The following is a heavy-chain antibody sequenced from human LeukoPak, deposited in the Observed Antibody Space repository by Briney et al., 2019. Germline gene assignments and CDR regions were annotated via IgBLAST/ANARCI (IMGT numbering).Heavy chain of an antibody. Sequence: PSETLSLTCTVSGASVSNYYWSWLRQPAGKGLEWIGRIYNGGSANYNPSLQSRISMSVDTSKNQFSLRLKSLPPADPPVYYCARQRIGPYYFDYWGQGAVVTVP. CDR3: ARQRIGPYYFDY. D-gene: IGHD2-15*01. CDR1: GASVSNYY. CDR2: IYNGGSA. J-gene: IGHJ4*02. V-gene: IGHV4-4*07.